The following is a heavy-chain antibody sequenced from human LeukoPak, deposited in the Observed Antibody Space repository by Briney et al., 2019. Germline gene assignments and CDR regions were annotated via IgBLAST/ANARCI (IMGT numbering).Heavy chain of an antibody. CDR2: INPNSGGT. D-gene: IGHD6-13*01. CDR1: GYTFTGYY. CDR3: ARGSSWSPNYYYYYMDV. J-gene: IGHJ6*03. Sequence: ASVKVSCKASGYTFTGYYMHWVRQAPGQGLEWMGWINPNSGGTNYAQKFQGRVTMTRDTSISTAYMELSRLRSDDTAVYYCARGSSWSPNYYYYYMDVWGKGTTVTVSS. V-gene: IGHV1-2*02.